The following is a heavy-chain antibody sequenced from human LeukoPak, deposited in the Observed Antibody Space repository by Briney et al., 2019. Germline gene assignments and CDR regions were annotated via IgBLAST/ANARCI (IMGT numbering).Heavy chain of an antibody. CDR2: IYQSGST. CDR3: ARSLSTAGIDY. J-gene: IGHJ4*02. V-gene: IGHV4-38-2*01. CDR1: GYSISTGRY. D-gene: IGHD2-2*01. Sequence: KPSGTLSLTCAVSGYSISTGRYWGWIRQPPGKGLEWIGSIYQSGSTYYNPSLKSRVTISVDTSKNQFSLNLRSVTAADTAVYYCARSLSTAGIDYWGQGTLVTVSS.